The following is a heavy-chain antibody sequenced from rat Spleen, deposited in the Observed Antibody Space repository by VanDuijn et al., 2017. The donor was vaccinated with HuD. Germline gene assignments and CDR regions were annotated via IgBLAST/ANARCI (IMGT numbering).Heavy chain of an antibody. Sequence: QVQLKESGPGLVQPSQTLSLTCTVSGFSLTGYSVHWVRQPPGKGLEWMGRVQTGGIIDYSSPLKSRLSIGRDTSKSQVFLKMNSLQTEDTAIYFCTRAYPGMTAFAYWGQGVMVTVSS. V-gene: IGHV2-19*01. CDR1: GFSLTGYS. CDR2: VQTGGII. D-gene: IGHD1-4*01. J-gene: IGHJ2*01. CDR3: TRAYPGMTAFAY.